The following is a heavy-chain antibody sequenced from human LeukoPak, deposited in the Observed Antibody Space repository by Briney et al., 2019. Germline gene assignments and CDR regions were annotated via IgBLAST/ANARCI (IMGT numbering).Heavy chain of an antibody. CDR3: ARKRRYDGSGSFDY. Sequence: SETLSLTCSVSGASISSYYWSWIRQPPGKGLEWIAYIYYTGSTNYNPSLKSRVTISLDTSKNQFSLMVNSVTTTDTAVYYCARKRRYDGSGSFDYWGQGNPVTVSS. D-gene: IGHD3-10*01. V-gene: IGHV4-59*01. CDR1: GASISSYY. J-gene: IGHJ4*02. CDR2: IYYTGST.